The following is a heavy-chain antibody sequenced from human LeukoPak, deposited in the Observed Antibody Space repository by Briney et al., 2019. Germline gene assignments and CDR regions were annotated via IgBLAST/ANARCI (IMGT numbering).Heavy chain of an antibody. D-gene: IGHD3-22*01. V-gene: IGHV4-39*01. CDR3: ARLRAQRSISSGGYYYYYGMDV. CDR2: IYYSGST. Sequence: PSETLSLTCAVYGGSFSGYYWGWIRQPPGKGLEWIGSIYYSGSTYYNPSLKSRVTISVDTSKNQFSLKLSSVTAADTAVYYCARLRAQRSISSGGYYYYYGMDVWGQGTTVTVSS. J-gene: IGHJ6*02. CDR1: GGSFSGYY.